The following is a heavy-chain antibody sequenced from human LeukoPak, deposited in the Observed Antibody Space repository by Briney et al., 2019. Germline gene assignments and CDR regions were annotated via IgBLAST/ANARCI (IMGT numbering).Heavy chain of an antibody. CDR2: ISAYNGNT. J-gene: IGHJ5*02. Sequence: ASVKVSCKASGYTSTSYGISWLRQAPGQGLEWMGWISAYNGNTNYAQKLQGRVTMTTDTSTSTAYMELRSLRSDDTAVCYCASGSGSYSDWFDPWGQGTLVTVSS. CDR3: ASGSGSYSDWFDP. CDR1: GYTSTSYG. D-gene: IGHD1-26*01. V-gene: IGHV1-18*01.